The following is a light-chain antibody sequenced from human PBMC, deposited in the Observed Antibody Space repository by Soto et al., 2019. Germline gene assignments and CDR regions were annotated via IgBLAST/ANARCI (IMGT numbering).Light chain of an antibody. J-gene: IGLJ2*01. V-gene: IGLV7-46*01. Sequence: QAVVTQEPSLTVSPGGTVTLTCGSSSGAVTSGHYPHWFQQKPGQAPRTLIHDTNNKHSWTPARFSGSLLGGKAALTLSGAQPEDEAEYYCMLSYSPAPVFGGGTKLTVL. CDR3: MLSYSPAPV. CDR1: SGAVTSGHY. CDR2: DTN.